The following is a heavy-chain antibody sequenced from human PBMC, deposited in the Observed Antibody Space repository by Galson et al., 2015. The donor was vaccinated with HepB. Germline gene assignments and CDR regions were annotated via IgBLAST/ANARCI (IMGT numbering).Heavy chain of an antibody. CDR1: GYTFTSYA. CDR3: ARSHSSSWLWFDP. V-gene: IGHV1-3*01. J-gene: IGHJ5*02. CDR2: INAGNGNT. Sequence: SVKVSCKASGYTFTSYAMHWVRQAPGQRLEWMGWINAGNGNTKYSQKFQGRVTITRDTSASTAYMELSSLRSEDTAVYYCARSHSSSWLWFDPWGQGTLVTVSS. D-gene: IGHD6-13*01.